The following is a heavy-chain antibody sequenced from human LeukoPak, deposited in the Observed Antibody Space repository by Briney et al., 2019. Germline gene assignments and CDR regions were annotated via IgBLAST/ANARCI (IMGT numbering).Heavy chain of an antibody. CDR1: GFTVSSNY. J-gene: IGHJ4*02. Sequence: PGGSLRLSCAASGFTVSSNYMSWVRQAPGKGLEWVSVIYSGGSTYYADSVKGRFTISRDNAKNSLYLQMNSLRAEDTAVYYCARTGGSYPYYFEYWGQGTLVTVSS. D-gene: IGHD1-26*01. V-gene: IGHV3-66*01. CDR2: IYSGGST. CDR3: ARTGGSYPYYFEY.